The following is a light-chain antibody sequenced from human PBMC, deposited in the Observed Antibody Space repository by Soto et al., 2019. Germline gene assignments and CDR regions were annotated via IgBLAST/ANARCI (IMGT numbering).Light chain of an antibody. CDR2: EVS. Sequence: QSALTQPPSASGSPGQSVTISCTGTSSDVGGYNYVSWYQQHAGKAPKLMIFEVSKRPSGVPDRFSGSKSGNTASLTVSGLQAEDEADYYCSSYVGRNNLVFGGGTKVTVL. V-gene: IGLV2-8*01. J-gene: IGLJ3*02. CDR3: SSYVGRNNLV. CDR1: SSDVGGYNY.